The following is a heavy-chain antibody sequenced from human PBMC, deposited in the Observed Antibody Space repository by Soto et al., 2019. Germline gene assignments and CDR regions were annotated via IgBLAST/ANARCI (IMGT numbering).Heavy chain of an antibody. CDR1: GFPFSLYL. CDR3: ARDHMVRGVIDTPYYSDY. CDR2: INHSCGSA. Sequence: GGSLRLSCAASGFPFSLYLMSWVRQAPGKELEWVAHINHSCGSAYYADSVKGRFTISRDNAKNSLYLQMNSLRAEDTAVYYCARDHMVRGVIDTPYYSDYWGQGTLVTSPQ. V-gene: IGHV3-11*01. D-gene: IGHD3-10*01. J-gene: IGHJ4*02.